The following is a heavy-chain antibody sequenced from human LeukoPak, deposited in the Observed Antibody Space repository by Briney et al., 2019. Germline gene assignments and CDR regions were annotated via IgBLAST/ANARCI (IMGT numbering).Heavy chain of an antibody. CDR1: GGSISSSSYY. D-gene: IGHD2-2*01. J-gene: IGHJ4*02. Sequence: SETLSLTCTVSGGSISSSSYYWGWIRQPPGKGLEWIGSIYYSGSTYYNPSLKSRVTISVDTSKNQFSLKLSSVTAADTVVYYCARQPDIVVVQEFDYWGQGTLATVSS. V-gene: IGHV4-39*01. CDR2: IYYSGST. CDR3: ARQPDIVVVQEFDY.